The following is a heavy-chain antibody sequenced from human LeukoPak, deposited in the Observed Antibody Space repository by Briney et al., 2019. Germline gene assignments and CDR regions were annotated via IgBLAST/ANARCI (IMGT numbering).Heavy chain of an antibody. D-gene: IGHD3-22*01. J-gene: IGHJ3*02. CDR3: ARDGFSSGYPYDAFDI. Sequence: GGSLRLSCAASGFTVSSNYMSWVRQAQGKGLEWVSVIYSGGSTYYADSVKGRFTISRDNSKNTLYLQMNSLRAEDTAVYYCARDGFSSGYPYDAFDIWGRGTMVTVSS. CDR1: GFTVSSNY. CDR2: IYSGGST. V-gene: IGHV3-53*01.